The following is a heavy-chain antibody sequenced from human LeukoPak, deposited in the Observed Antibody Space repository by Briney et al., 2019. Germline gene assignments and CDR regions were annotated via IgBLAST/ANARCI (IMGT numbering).Heavy chain of an antibody. D-gene: IGHD6-13*01. Sequence: SETLSLTCTVSGGSISSYYWSWIRQPPGKGLEWVGYIYYSGSTNYNPSLKSRVTISLDTSKNQFSLKLSSVTAADTAVYYCARDWAGVQRGSFGIWGQGTMVTVSS. V-gene: IGHV4-59*01. CDR3: ARDWAGVQRGSFGI. CDR2: IYYSGST. J-gene: IGHJ3*02. CDR1: GGSISSYY.